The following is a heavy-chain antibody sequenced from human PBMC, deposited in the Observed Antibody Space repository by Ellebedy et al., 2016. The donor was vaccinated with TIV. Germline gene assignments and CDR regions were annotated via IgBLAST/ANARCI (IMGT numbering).Heavy chain of an antibody. CDR3: ATREWQDPMDV. D-gene: IGHD3-3*01. CDR2: INTGNGNT. J-gene: IGHJ6*02. V-gene: IGHV1-3*04. CDR1: GHLFTTYG. Sequence: ASVKVSCXASGHLFTTYGIHWVRQAPGQRPEWMGWINTGNGNTKYSQKFQGRITITRDTSATTADMELSGLMSEDTAVYYCATREWQDPMDVWGQGTTVTVSS.